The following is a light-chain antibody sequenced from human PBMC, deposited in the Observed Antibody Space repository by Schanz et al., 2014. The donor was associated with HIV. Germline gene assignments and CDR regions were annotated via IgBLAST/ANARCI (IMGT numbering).Light chain of an antibody. CDR3: AAWDDSLSGPV. Sequence: QSVLTQPPSASGTPGQRVTISCSGSSSDIGSNTVNWYQQLPGTAPKLLIYSNDQRPSGVPARFSGSKSGTSASLAISGLQSEDEADYHCAAWDDSLSGPVFGGGTKLTVL. J-gene: IGLJ2*01. CDR1: SSDIGSNT. CDR2: SND. V-gene: IGLV1-44*01.